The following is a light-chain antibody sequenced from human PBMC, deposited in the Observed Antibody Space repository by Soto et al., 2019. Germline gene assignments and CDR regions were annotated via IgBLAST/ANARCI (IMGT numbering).Light chain of an antibody. V-gene: IGLV2-14*01. CDR3: SSYSGTTLYV. J-gene: IGLJ1*01. CDR1: SSDIGAYNY. Sequence: QSALTQPASVSGSPGQSITISCTGTSSDIGAYNYVSWYQQHPGKAPKLLIYEVSHRPSGVSNRFSGSKSGTRASLTISGLQAEDEADYYCSSYSGTTLYVFGIGTKGTVL. CDR2: EVS.